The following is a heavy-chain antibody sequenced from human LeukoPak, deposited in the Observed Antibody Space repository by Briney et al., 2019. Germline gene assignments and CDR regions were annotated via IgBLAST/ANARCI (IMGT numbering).Heavy chain of an antibody. J-gene: IGHJ6*04. CDR2: IYYSGST. D-gene: IGHD3-10*01. CDR1: GGSLSSYY. V-gene: IGHV4-59*01. Sequence: SETLSLTCTVSGGSLSSYYWSWLRQPPGKGLEWIGYIYYSGSTNYNPSLKSRGTISVDTSKNQFSLKLSSVTAADTAVYYCARNYGSGSYFSYYGMDVWGKGTTVTVSS. CDR3: ARNYGSGSYFSYYGMDV.